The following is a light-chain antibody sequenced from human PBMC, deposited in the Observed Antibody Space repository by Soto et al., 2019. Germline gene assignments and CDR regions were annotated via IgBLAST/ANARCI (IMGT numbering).Light chain of an antibody. Sequence: EIVMTQSPLSLPVIPGEPASISCRSSQSLLHSNGYNYLDWYLQKPGQSPQLLMYLGSTRASGVPDRFSGSGSGTDFTLKISRVEAEDVGIYYCMQSIQTPLTFGGGTKVEIK. CDR2: LGS. V-gene: IGKV2-28*01. CDR1: QSLLHSNGYNY. J-gene: IGKJ4*01. CDR3: MQSIQTPLT.